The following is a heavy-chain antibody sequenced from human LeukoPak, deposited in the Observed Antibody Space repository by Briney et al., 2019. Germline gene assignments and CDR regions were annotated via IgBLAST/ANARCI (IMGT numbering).Heavy chain of an antibody. Sequence: ASVKVSCKASGYIFTGYYIHWVRQAPGQGLEWMGWINPNSGGTNYAQRFQGRVTMTRDTSISTAYMELSRLRSDDTAVFYCASARIAILGVVIPYFDYWGQGTLVTVSS. D-gene: IGHD3-3*01. V-gene: IGHV1-2*02. CDR1: GYIFTGYY. CDR3: ASARIAILGVVIPYFDY. J-gene: IGHJ4*02. CDR2: INPNSGGT.